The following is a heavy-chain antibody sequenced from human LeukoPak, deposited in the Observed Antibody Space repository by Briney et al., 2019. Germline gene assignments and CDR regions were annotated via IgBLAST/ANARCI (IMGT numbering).Heavy chain of an antibody. D-gene: IGHD3-10*01. J-gene: IGHJ4*02. CDR2: ISHTSEYT. Sequence: GGSLRLSCAASGFTFSSYTMSWVRQAPGKGLEWVSTISHTSEYTYHADSVKGRFTISRDNSKNTLYLQMNSLRAEDTAMYYCAKGSSAGRPYYFDYWGQGTLVTVSS. V-gene: IGHV3-23*01. CDR1: GFTFSSYT. CDR3: AKGSSAGRPYYFDY.